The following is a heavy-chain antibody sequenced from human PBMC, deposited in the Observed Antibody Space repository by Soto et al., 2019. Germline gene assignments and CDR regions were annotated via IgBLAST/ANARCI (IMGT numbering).Heavy chain of an antibody. CDR3: ARDHDSSSYDY. Sequence: EVQLVESGGGLVQPGGSLRLSCAASGFTFSSYEMNWVRQAPGKGLEWVSYISSSGSYIYYADSVKGRFTISRDNAKNSLYLQMNSLRAEDTAVYYCARDHDSSSYDYWGQGTLVTVSS. V-gene: IGHV3-48*03. CDR1: GFTFSSYE. CDR2: ISSSGSYI. J-gene: IGHJ4*02. D-gene: IGHD6-13*01.